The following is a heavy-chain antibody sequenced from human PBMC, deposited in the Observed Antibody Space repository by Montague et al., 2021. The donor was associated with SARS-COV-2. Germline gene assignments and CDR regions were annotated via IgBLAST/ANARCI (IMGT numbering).Heavy chain of an antibody. D-gene: IGHD3-22*01. Sequence: SETLSLTCAGYGGSLNEYYWSWIRQPPGKGLEWIGEINHGGITNYSPSLKSRVTISADTSKNQFSLKLKSVTAADTANYYCARGHQGVAMIVVVMIGAEYYFDYWGQGSLVTVSS. CDR1: GGSLNEYY. CDR2: INHGGIT. J-gene: IGHJ4*02. V-gene: IGHV4-34*01. CDR3: ARGHQGVAMIVVVMIGAEYYFDY.